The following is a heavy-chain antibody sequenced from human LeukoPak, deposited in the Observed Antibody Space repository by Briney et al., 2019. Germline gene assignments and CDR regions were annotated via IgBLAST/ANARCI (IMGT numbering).Heavy chain of an antibody. CDR2: IKQDGSEK. CDR3: AKAGYYYGSGSYYTPNWTLDY. J-gene: IGHJ4*02. V-gene: IGHV3-7*01. CDR1: GFTFSSYW. D-gene: IGHD3-10*01. Sequence: TGGSLRLSCAASGFTFSSYWMSWVRQAPGKGLEWVANIKQDGSEKYYVDSVKGRFTISRDNSKNTLYLQINSLRAEDTAVYYCAKAGYYYGSGSYYTPNWTLDYWGQGTLVTVSS.